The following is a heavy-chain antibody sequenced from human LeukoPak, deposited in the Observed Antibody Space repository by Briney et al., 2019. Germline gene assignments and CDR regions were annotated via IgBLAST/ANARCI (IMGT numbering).Heavy chain of an antibody. V-gene: IGHV4-39*01. J-gene: IGHJ4*02. CDR2: GFYSGSA. Sequence: SETLSLTCTVPGGSISDSGYYWVWIRQPPGKGLEWIGSGFYSGSAYYNPSLKSRVTISVDTSRNQFSLNLSSVTAADTAVYYCARLRGAMTPVTSDFDYWGQGTLVTVSA. CDR3: ARLRGAMTPVTSDFDY. D-gene: IGHD4-11*01. CDR1: GGSISDSGYY.